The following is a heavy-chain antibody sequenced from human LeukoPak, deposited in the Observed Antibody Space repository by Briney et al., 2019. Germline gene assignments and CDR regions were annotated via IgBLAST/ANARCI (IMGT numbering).Heavy chain of an antibody. J-gene: IGHJ3*02. CDR3: ARYDFDAFDI. D-gene: IGHD2-21*02. Sequence: PQTLSLTCTVSGGSISSGGYYWSWIRQHPGKGLEWIGYIYYSGSTYYNPSLKSRVTISEDTSKNQFSLKLSSVTAADTAVYYCARYDFDAFDIWGQGTMVTVSS. CDR2: IYYSGST. CDR1: GGSISSGGYY. V-gene: IGHV4-31*03.